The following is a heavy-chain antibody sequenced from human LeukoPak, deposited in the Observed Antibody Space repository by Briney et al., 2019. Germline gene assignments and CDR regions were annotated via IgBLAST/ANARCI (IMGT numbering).Heavy chain of an antibody. CDR2: IGTAGDT. D-gene: IGHD3-16*01. V-gene: IGHV3-13*04. Sequence: GGSLRLSCAASGFTFSTYDMHWVRQGTGKGLVWVSAIGTAGDTYYPDSVKGRFTISRENAKNSLYLQMNSLRAGDTAVYYCARGSRFGRYFDYWGQGTLVTVSS. CDR1: GFTFSTYD. CDR3: ARGSRFGRYFDY. J-gene: IGHJ4*02.